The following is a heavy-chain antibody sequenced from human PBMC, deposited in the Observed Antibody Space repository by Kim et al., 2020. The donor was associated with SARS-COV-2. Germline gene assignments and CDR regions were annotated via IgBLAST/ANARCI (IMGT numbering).Heavy chain of an antibody. V-gene: IGHV3-9*01. CDR3: AKGSIAAVAGYFDY. Sequence: GGSLRLSCAASGFTFGDYAMHWVRQAPGKGLEWVSGISWNSGSIGYADSVKGRFTISRDNAKNSLYLQMNSLRAKDTALYYCAKGSIAAVAGYFDYWGQGTLVTVSS. D-gene: IGHD6-19*01. CDR2: ISWNSGSI. CDR1: GFTFGDYA. J-gene: IGHJ4*02.